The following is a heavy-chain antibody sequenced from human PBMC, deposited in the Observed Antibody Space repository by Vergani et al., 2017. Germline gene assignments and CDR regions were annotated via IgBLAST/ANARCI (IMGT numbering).Heavy chain of an antibody. Sequence: QVQLVQSGAEVKKPGASVKVSCKASGYTFSTYGISWVRQAPGQGLEWMGWISAYNGNTNYPEKFQGRLTMTTDTSTRTAYMELRSLRSDDTAVYYCARPNRYCSSTSCSLGDAFDIWGQGTMVTVSS. CDR3: ARPNRYCSSTSCSLGDAFDI. J-gene: IGHJ3*02. D-gene: IGHD2-2*01. CDR1: GYTFSTYG. V-gene: IGHV1-18*01. CDR2: ISAYNGNT.